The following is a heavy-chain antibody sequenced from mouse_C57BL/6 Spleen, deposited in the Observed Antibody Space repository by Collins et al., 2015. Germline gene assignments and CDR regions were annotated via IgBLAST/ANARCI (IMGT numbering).Heavy chain of an antibody. D-gene: IGHD1-1*01. J-gene: IGHJ2*01. V-gene: IGHV1-15*01. CDR1: GYTFTDYE. CDR3: TRSEVFYYGRSPYYFDH. CDR2: IDPETVIT. Sequence: QVQLQQSGAELVRPGASVTLSCKASGYTFTDYEMHWVKQTPVHGLEWIGAIDPETVITAYNQKFKGKAILTADKSFSTAYMELRSLTSEDSAVYHCTRSEVFYYGRSPYYFDHWGQGTTLTVSS.